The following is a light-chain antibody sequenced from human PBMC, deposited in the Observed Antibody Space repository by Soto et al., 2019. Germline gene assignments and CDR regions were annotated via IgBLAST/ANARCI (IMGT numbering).Light chain of an antibody. J-gene: IGLJ1*01. CDR3: AAWDGSLNGLYV. CDR2: ADN. CDR1: SSNIEDNT. V-gene: IGLV1-44*01. Sequence: QSVLTQPPSASGTPGLRVTISCSGSSSNIEDNTVSWYQQFPGAAPKLLIYADNQRPSGVPDRFSGSKSGTSASLAFSGLQSEDEADYFCAAWDGSLNGLYVFGSGTKVTVL.